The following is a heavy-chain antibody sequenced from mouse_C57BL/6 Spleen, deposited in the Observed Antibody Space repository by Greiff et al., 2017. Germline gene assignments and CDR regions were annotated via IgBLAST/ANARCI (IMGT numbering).Heavy chain of an antibody. V-gene: IGHV2-3*01. Sequence: VLLVESGPGLVAPSPSLSISCTASGFSFTRYGVSWVRQPPGKGLEWLGVIWGDGSTNYYSALISSLSISKDNSTSQVFLKLNSLPTDDTATYYCAKRGLRQWYFDVWGTGTTVTVSS. CDR3: AKRGLRQWYFDV. J-gene: IGHJ1*03. CDR2: IWGDGST. CDR1: GFSFTRYG. D-gene: IGHD2-4*01.